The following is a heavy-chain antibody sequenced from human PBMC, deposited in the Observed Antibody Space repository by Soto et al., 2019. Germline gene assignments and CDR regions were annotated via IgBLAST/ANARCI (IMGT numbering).Heavy chain of an antibody. D-gene: IGHD6-13*01. V-gene: IGHV3-48*01. CDR1: GFTFSSYS. J-gene: IGHJ1*01. Sequence: GGALRLSCAASGFTFSSYSMNWVRQAPGKGLEWVSYISSSSSTIYYADSVKGRFTISRDNAKNSLYLQMNSLRAEDTAVYYCARDLGSSWYPEYFQHWGQGTLVNVSS. CDR3: ARDLGSSWYPEYFQH. CDR2: ISSSSSTI.